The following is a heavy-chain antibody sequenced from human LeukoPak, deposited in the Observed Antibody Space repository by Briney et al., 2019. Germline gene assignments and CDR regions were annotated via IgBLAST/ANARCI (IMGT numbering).Heavy chain of an antibody. CDR1: GGSISSSSYY. J-gene: IGHJ4*02. CDR3: ARPGASGDYIDY. Sequence: SETLSLTCPVSGGSISSSSYYWGWIRQPPGKGLEWIGSIYYSGSTYYNPSLKSRVTISVDTSKNQFSLKLSSVTAADTAVYYCARPGASGDYIDYWGQGTLVTVSS. V-gene: IGHV4-39*01. CDR2: IYYSGST. D-gene: IGHD3-10*01.